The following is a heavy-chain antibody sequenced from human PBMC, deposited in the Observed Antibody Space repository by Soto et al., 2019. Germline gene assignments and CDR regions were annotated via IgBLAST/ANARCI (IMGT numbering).Heavy chain of an antibody. CDR1: GYTFTSYG. CDR3: ARLASSWPYYYYYGMDV. Sequence: ASVKVSCKASGYTFTSYGISWVRQAPGQGLEWMGWISAYNGNTNYAQKLQGRVTMTTDTSTSTAYMELRSLRSDDTAVYYCARLASSWPYYYYYGMDVWGQGTTVT. CDR2: ISAYNGNT. J-gene: IGHJ6*02. V-gene: IGHV1-18*01. D-gene: IGHD6-13*01.